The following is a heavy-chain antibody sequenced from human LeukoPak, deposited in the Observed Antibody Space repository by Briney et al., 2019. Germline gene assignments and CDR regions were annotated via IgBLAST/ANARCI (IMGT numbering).Heavy chain of an antibody. Sequence: PSETLSLTCAVYGGSFSGYYWSWIRQPPGKGLEWIGEINHSGSTNYNPSLKSRVTISVDTSKNQFSLKLSSVTAADTAVYYCARASGGSSSRYPYFDYWGQGTLVTVSS. V-gene: IGHV4-34*01. CDR3: ARASGGSSSRYPYFDY. CDR2: INHSGST. CDR1: GGSFSGYY. J-gene: IGHJ4*02. D-gene: IGHD6-6*01.